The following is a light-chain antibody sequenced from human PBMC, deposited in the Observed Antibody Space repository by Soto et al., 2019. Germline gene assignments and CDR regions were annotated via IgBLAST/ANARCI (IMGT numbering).Light chain of an antibody. V-gene: IGKV1-39*01. CDR1: QNIRTY. J-gene: IGKJ4*01. CDR3: QQSYITPLT. CDR2: AVS. Sequence: DIQMTQSPSSLSASVGDRVTITCRASQNIRTYLNWYQQKPGQAPKLLMYAVSSLQSGVPSRFSGSGSGTDFTLTISSLQPDEFATYYCQQSYITPLTFGGGTKVDIK.